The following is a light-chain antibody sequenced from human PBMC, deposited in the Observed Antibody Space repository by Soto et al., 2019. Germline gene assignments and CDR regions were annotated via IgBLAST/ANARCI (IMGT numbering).Light chain of an antibody. CDR2: DVS. V-gene: IGLV2-14*01. CDR1: SSDVGGYNY. CDR3: SSCTSSSTQVV. Sequence: QSALTQPASVSGSPGQSITISCTGTSSDVGGYNYVSWYQQHPGKAPKLMIYDVSNRPSGVSNRFSGSKSGNTASLTISGLQAEDEADYYCSSCTSSSTQVVFGGGTKLTVL. J-gene: IGLJ2*01.